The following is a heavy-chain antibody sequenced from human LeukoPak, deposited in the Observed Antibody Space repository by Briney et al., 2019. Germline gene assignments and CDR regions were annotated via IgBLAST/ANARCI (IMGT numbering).Heavy chain of an antibody. D-gene: IGHD3-10*01. J-gene: IGHJ3*02. CDR1: GGTFSSYA. CDR2: IIPILGIA. CDR3: ARPLMVRGFRDEAFDI. V-gene: IGHV1-69*04. Sequence: SVKVSCKDSGGTFSSYAISWVRQAPGQGLGWMGRIIPILGIANYAQKFQGRVTITADKSTSTAYMELSSLRSEDTAVYYCARPLMVRGFRDEAFDIWGQGTMVTVSS.